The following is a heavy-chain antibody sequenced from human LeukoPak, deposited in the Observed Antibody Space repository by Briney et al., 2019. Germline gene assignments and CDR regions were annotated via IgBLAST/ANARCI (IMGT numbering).Heavy chain of an antibody. J-gene: IGHJ4*02. V-gene: IGHV4-59*12. D-gene: IGHD2/OR15-2a*01. CDR1: GGSISSYS. CDR2: VYHIGGT. CDR3: ARDRGSNSDGYYYFDY. Sequence: SETLSLTCTVSGGSISSYSWTWIRQPPGKGLEWIGYVYHIGGTNYNPTLKSRVSISVDRSRNQFSLRLSSVTAADTAVYYCARDRGSNSDGYYYFDYWGQGTLITVSS.